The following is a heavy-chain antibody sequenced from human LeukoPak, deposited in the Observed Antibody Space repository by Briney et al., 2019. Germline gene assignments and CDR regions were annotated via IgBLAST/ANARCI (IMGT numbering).Heavy chain of an antibody. D-gene: IGHD5-12*01. CDR1: GGTFSSYA. V-gene: IGHV1-69*04. CDR3: ARYHSGYDSAPFDY. CDR2: IIPILGIA. Sequence: SVKVSCKASGGTFSSYAISWVRQAPGQGLEWMGRIIPILGIANYAQKFQGRVTITADKSTSTAYMELSSLRSEDTAVYYCARYHSGYDSAPFDYWGQGTLVTVSS. J-gene: IGHJ4*02.